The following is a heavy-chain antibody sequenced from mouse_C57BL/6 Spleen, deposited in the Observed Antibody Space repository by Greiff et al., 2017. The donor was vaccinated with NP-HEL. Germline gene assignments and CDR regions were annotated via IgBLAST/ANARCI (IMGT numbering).Heavy chain of an antibody. J-gene: IGHJ4*01. Sequence: VQLQQSVAELVRPGASVKLSCTASGFNIKNTYMHWVKQRPEQGLEWIGRIDPANGNTKYDPKFQGKATITADTSSNTAYLQLSSLTSDDTTIYYCARFLDYDRYYAMDYWGQGTSVTVSS. CDR3: ARFLDYDRYYAMDY. D-gene: IGHD2-4*01. CDR1: GFNIKNTY. V-gene: IGHV14-3*01. CDR2: IDPANGNT.